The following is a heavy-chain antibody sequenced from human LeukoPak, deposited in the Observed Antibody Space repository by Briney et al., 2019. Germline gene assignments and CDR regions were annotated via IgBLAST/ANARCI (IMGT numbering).Heavy chain of an antibody. CDR2: MNPNSGNS. CDR1: GYTFTSHD. D-gene: IGHD1-1*01. CDR3: ARGYSPTIRTTGNDY. J-gene: IGHJ4*02. V-gene: IGHV1-8*01. Sequence: VASVTVSCKASGYTFTSHDINWVRQSAGQGLEWMGWMNPNSGNSGYAQNFQGRVIMTRDTSITTAYMELHSLRSEDTAVYYCARGYSPTIRTTGNDYWGQGTLVTVSS.